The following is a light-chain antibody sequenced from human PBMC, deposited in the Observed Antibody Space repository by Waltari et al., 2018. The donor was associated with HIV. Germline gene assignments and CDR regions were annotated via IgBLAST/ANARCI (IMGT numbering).Light chain of an antibody. CDR1: RSDVGGYNY. V-gene: IGLV2-8*01. J-gene: IGLJ2*01. CDR2: EVS. Sequence: QSALTQPPSASGSPGQSVTISCPGTRSDVGGYNYVSWYQQHPDKAPKLMIYEVSKRPSGVPDRFSGSKSGNTASLTVSGLQAEDEADYYCSSYAGSNVIFGGGTKLTVL. CDR3: SSYAGSNVI.